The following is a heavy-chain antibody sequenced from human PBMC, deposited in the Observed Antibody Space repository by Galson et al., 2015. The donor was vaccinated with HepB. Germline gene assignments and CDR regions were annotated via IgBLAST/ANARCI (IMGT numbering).Heavy chain of an antibody. CDR3: VTATRNTSPYY. D-gene: IGHD1-14*01. CDR1: GFTFTNYW. V-gene: IGHV3-7*03. J-gene: IGHJ4*02. CDR2: IKTDGSDK. Sequence: SLRLSCAASGFTFTNYWMGWVRQAPEKGLEWVATIKTDGSDKYYVDSVKGRFTISRDNALNPLYLQMNSLRADDTAVYFCVTATRNTSPYYWGQSTLVTVSS.